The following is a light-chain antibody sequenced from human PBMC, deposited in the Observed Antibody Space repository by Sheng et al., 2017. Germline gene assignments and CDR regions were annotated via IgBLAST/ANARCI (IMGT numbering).Light chain of an antibody. CDR3: QQYIRYSLT. V-gene: IGKV1-5*03. CDR1: QNINSW. Sequence: DIQMTQSPSTLSASIGDRVTITCRASQNINSWLAWYQQKPGKAPKLLIYKASTLESGVPSSFNGSGSGTEFTLTISSLKPDDFATYYCQQYIRYSLTFGQGTKVEFK. J-gene: IGKJ1*01. CDR2: KAS.